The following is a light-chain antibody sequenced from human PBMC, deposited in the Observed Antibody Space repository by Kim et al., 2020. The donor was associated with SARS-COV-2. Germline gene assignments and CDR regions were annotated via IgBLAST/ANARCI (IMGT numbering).Light chain of an antibody. CDR3: QQYDNLPLT. Sequence: DIQMTQSPSSLSASVGDRVTITCQATQDISNYLNWYQQKPGKAPKLLIYDASNLETGVPSRFSGSGSGTDFTFTISSLQPEDIATYYCQQYDNLPLTFGGGPKLET. CDR2: DAS. V-gene: IGKV1-33*01. CDR1: QDISNY. J-gene: IGKJ4*01.